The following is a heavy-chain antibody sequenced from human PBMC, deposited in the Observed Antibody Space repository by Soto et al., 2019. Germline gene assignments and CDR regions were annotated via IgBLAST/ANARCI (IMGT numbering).Heavy chain of an antibody. D-gene: IGHD5-12*01. CDR3: AKGRRGGYADAFDI. CDR1: GFTFDDYA. Sequence: EVQLVESGGGLVQPGRSLRLSCAASGFTFDDYAMHWVRQAPGKGLEWVSGISWNSGSIGYADSVKGRFTISRDNAKNSLYLQMNSLRAEDTALYYFAKGRRGGYADAFDIWGQGTMVTVSS. J-gene: IGHJ3*02. CDR2: ISWNSGSI. V-gene: IGHV3-9*01.